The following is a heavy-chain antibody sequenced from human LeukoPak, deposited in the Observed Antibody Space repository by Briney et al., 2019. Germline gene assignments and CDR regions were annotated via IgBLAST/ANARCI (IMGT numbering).Heavy chain of an antibody. D-gene: IGHD2-15*01. CDR2: IYTSGST. CDR3: ARDRSGGSYGVDV. V-gene: IGHV4-4*07. Sequence: NPSETLSLTCTVSGGSINSYYWSWIRQPAGKGLEWIGHIYTSGSTNYNPSLKSRVTMSVDTSKNQFSLKLSSVTAADTAVYYRARDRSGGSYGVDVWGQGTTVTVSS. J-gene: IGHJ6*02. CDR1: GGSINSYY.